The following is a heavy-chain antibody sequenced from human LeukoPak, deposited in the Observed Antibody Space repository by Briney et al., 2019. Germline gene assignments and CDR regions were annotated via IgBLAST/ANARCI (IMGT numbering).Heavy chain of an antibody. Sequence: GGSLRLSCAASGFTFSTYGMHWVRQAPGKGLEWVAFIRYDGSNKYYTDSVKGRFTISRDNSKDTLYLQMNSLRAEDTAVYYCANAPYGGNFRFDYWGQGTLVTVSS. CDR3: ANAPYGGNFRFDY. V-gene: IGHV3-30*02. D-gene: IGHD4-23*01. CDR1: GFTFSTYG. J-gene: IGHJ4*02. CDR2: IRYDGSNK.